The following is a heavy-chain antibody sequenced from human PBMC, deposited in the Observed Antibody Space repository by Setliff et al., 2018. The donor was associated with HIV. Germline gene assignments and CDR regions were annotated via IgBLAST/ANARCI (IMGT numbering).Heavy chain of an antibody. CDR3: ARVYTYTYDY. J-gene: IGHJ4*02. V-gene: IGHV3-7*01. Sequence: PGGSLRLSCAVSGFIFRNYWMTWVRQAPGRGLEWVASINQDESEKCYVDSVKGRFTISRDNAKNSVYLEMNSLRDGDTALYYCARVYTYTYDYWGQGTLVTVSS. CDR2: INQDESEK. CDR1: GFIFRNYW. D-gene: IGHD1-1*01.